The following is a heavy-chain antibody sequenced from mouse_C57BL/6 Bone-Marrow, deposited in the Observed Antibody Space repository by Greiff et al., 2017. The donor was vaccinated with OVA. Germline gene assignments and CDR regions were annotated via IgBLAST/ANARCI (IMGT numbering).Heavy chain of an antibody. CDR1: GYTFTSYG. J-gene: IGHJ2*01. CDR2: IYPRSGNT. CDR3: ARGGYYGSSFFDY. V-gene: IGHV1-81*01. D-gene: IGHD1-1*01. Sequence: QVQLKQSGAELARPGASVKLSCKASGYTFTSYGISWVKQRTGQGLEWIGEIYPRSGNTYYNEKFKGKATLTADKSYSTAYLEFRSLTSEDSAVYFCARGGYYGSSFFDYWGQGTTLTVSS.